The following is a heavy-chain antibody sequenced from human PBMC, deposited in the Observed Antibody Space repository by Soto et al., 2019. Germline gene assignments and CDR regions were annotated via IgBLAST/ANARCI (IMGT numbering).Heavy chain of an antibody. Sequence: GGSLRLSCVASGFTFNNSAMSWLRQAPGKGLQWVSSISGTVGNTYYAESVKGRFTISRDTSKNTVYLQMNSLRAEDTAIYYCAKGTMRAPFYCFDYWGQGTLVTVSS. D-gene: IGHD2-15*01. CDR2: ISGTVGNT. J-gene: IGHJ4*02. CDR3: AKGTMRAPFYCFDY. CDR1: GFTFNNSA. V-gene: IGHV3-23*01.